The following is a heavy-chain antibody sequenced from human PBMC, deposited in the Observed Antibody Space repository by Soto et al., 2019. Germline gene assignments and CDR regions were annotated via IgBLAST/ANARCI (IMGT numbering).Heavy chain of an antibody. Sequence: NPSETLSLTCTVSGDSITGSYWSWIRQPPGKTLEWIGYIYHSGTTTYNPSLKSRVSIPVDTSKNQFSLRLTSVIAADTAVYYCARDMPYAAGSLAGCDYWGQGILVTVSS. CDR2: IYHSGTT. V-gene: IGHV4-59*01. CDR1: GDSITGSY. CDR3: ARDMPYAAGSLAGCDY. J-gene: IGHJ4*02. D-gene: IGHD1-26*01.